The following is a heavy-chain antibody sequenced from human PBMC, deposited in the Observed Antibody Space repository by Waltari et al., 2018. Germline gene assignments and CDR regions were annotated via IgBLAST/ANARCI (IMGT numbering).Heavy chain of an antibody. CDR3: ARGPVLRFLEWLLLFDY. J-gene: IGHJ4*02. Sequence: QVQLVQSGAEVKKPGASVKVSCKAPGYTFTAYYMHWVRQAPGQGLEWMGWINPNSGGTNEAQKFQGWVTMTRDTSISTAYMELSRLRSDDTAVYYCARGPVLRFLEWLLLFDYWGQGTLVTVSS. CDR1: GYTFTAYY. D-gene: IGHD3-3*01. CDR2: INPNSGGT. V-gene: IGHV1-2*04.